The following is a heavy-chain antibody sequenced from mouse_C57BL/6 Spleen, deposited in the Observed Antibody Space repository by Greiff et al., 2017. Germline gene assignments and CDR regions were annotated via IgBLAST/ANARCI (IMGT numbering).Heavy chain of an antibody. V-gene: IGHV1-39*01. Sequence: VQLKESGPELVKPGASVKISCKASGYSFTDYNMNWVKQSNGKSLEWIGVINPNYGTTSYNQKFKGKATLTVDQSSSTAYMQLNSLTSEDSAVYYCAIDYGNRYWYFDVWGTGTTVTVSS. CDR3: AIDYGNRYWYFDV. CDR2: INPNYGTT. D-gene: IGHD2-1*01. CDR1: GYSFTDYN. J-gene: IGHJ1*03.